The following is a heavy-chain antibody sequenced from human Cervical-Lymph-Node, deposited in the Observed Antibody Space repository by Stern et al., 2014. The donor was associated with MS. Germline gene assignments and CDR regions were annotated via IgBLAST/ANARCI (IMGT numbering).Heavy chain of an antibody. CDR3: ARERRAYYYDSSGYPCFDY. V-gene: IGHV1-18*01. CDR2: ISAYTGNI. CDR1: GYTFTSYG. D-gene: IGHD3-22*01. J-gene: IGHJ4*02. Sequence: VQLVESGAEVKKPGASVKVSCKASGYTFTSYGIRLVRQAPGQGLEWMGCISAYTGNINYAQKLQGRVTMTTDTSTSTAYMELRSLRSDDTAVYYCARERRAYYYDSSGYPCFDYWGQGTLVTVSS.